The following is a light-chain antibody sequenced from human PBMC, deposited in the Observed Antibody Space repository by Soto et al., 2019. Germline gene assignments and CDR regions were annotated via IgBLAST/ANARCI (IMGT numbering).Light chain of an antibody. CDR3: AAWDDTLNGSGV. CDR1: SSNIGNNS. CDR2: SDN. V-gene: IGLV1-44*01. Sequence: QPVLTQPPSTSGTPGQRVTISCSGSSSNIGNNSVSWYQQVPGTAPKLLMYSDNQRPSGVPDRFSGSKSGTSASLAISGLQSEDEADYYCAAWDDTLNGSGVFGGGTKLTVL. J-gene: IGLJ3*02.